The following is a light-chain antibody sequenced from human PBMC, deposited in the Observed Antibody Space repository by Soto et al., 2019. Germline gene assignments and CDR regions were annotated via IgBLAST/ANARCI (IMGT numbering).Light chain of an antibody. CDR1: SGHSTYA. Sequence: QPVLTQSPSASASLGASVKLTCTLSSGHSTYAIAWHQQQPEKGPRFLMKLNNDGSHTKGDGIPDRFSGSSSGAERYLTISSLQSEDEADYYCHTGGTVLIFGGGTKLTVL. V-gene: IGLV4-69*01. J-gene: IGLJ2*01. CDR3: HTGGTVLI. CDR2: LNNDGSH.